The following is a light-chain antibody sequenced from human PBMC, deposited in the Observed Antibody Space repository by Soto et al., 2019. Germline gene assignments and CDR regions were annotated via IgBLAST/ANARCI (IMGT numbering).Light chain of an antibody. Sequence: HSALTQPRSVSGSPGQSVTISCTGTSSDVGGYNYVSWYQQHPGKAPKLMIFDVSKRPSGVPDRFSGSTSGNTASLTISGLQAEDEADYYCCSYAGSYTVVFGGGTKLTVL. V-gene: IGLV2-11*01. J-gene: IGLJ2*01. CDR2: DVS. CDR1: SSDVGGYNY. CDR3: CSYAGSYTVV.